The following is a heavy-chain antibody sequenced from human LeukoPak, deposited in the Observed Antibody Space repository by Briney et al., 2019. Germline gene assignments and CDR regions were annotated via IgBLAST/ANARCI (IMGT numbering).Heavy chain of an antibody. Sequence: GRSLRLSCAASGFTLSSYGMHWVRQAPGKGLEWVAVISYDGSNKYYGDSVKGRFTISRDNSKNTLYLQMNSLRAEDTAVYYCAKDLSSSSGYFQHWGQGTLVTVSS. D-gene: IGHD6-6*01. V-gene: IGHV3-30*18. CDR2: ISYDGSNK. CDR1: GFTLSSYG. J-gene: IGHJ1*01. CDR3: AKDLSSSSGYFQH.